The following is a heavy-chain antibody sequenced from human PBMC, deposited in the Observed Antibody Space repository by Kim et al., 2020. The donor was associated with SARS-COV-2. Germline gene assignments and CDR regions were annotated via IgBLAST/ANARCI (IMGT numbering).Heavy chain of an antibody. CDR3: ARQTGLTMFAMVPNSFDY. D-gene: IGHD3-3*01. V-gene: IGHV4-39*01. CDR1: GGSVNSHSYY. Sequence: SETLSLTCTVSGGSVNSHSYYWAWIRQTPGKGLEWIGTIFYNGTTFYNPSLQSRVTISIATSKDQFSLRLRSVTAADTAVHFCARQTGLTMFAMVPNSFDYWGPGTLVTVSS. CDR2: IFYNGTT. J-gene: IGHJ5*01.